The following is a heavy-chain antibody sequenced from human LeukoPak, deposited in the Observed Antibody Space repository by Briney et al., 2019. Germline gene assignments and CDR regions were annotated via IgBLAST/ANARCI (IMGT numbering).Heavy chain of an antibody. Sequence: GGSLRLSCAASGFTFSSYTMHWVRQARGKGLEWVSSISSSSGYIYYADSVKGRFTISRDNAKNSLYLQMNSLRAEDTAVYYCARDDPTTVIYFDFWGQGTLATVSS. CDR1: GFTFSSYT. CDR3: ARDDPTTVIYFDF. CDR2: ISSSSGYI. D-gene: IGHD4-17*01. V-gene: IGHV3-21*01. J-gene: IGHJ4*02.